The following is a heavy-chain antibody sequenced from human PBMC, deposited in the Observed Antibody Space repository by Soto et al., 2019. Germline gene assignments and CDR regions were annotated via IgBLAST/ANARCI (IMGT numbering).Heavy chain of an antibody. CDR2: LNRNSGNT. D-gene: IGHD3-3*01. CDR3: ASASPNYDFWSGYYTPYYYYGMDV. J-gene: IGHJ6*02. CDR1: GYPFPSYD. V-gene: IGHV1-8*01. Sequence: GASVTVCCKASGYPFPSYDINCERQVTGQGLEWLGWLNRNSGNTGYAQKFQGRVTITRNTSISTAYTQLRRQRSEHTPLYDCASASPNYDFWSGYYTPYYYYGMDVWGQGTTVTVSS.